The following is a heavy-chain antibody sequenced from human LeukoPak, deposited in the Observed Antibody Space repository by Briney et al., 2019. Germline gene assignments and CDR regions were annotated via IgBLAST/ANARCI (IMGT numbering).Heavy chain of an antibody. D-gene: IGHD1-26*01. CDR1: GFTFSSYA. Sequence: PGGSLRLSCAASGFTFSSYAMSWVRQAPGKGLEWVSAISGSGGSTYYADSVKGRFTISRANSKNPLYLQMNSLRAEDTAVYYCASNWELPNYYYYGMDVWGQGTTVTVSS. CDR3: ASNWELPNYYYYGMDV. V-gene: IGHV3-23*01. J-gene: IGHJ6*02. CDR2: ISGSGGST.